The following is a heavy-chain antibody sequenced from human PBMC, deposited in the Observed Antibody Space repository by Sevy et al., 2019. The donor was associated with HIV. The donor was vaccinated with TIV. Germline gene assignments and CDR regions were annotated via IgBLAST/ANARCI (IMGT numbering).Heavy chain of an antibody. CDR1: GFTFNDYN. CDR3: ARAAGWFDA. Sequence: GGSLRLSCAASGFTFNDYNLSWIRQAPGKGLEWVSYISTSTSTTTIYYADSVKGRFTISRDNAKNSIYLSMNSLRVDDTAVYYCARAAGWFDAWGQGTLVTVSS. J-gene: IGHJ5*02. V-gene: IGHV3-11*01. CDR2: ISTSTSTTTI.